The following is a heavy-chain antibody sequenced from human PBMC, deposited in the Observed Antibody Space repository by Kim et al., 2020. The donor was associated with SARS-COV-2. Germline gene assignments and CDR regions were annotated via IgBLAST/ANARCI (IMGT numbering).Heavy chain of an antibody. J-gene: IGHJ4*02. CDR1: GGSITSSTYY. CDR3: ARHVGRLPPSYCYF. Sequence: SETLSLTCTVSGGSITSSTYYWGWIRQPPGKGLEWIASIFYTGSTHYIPSLRTRLTMSVDRSKNQFSLKLSSVTAADTAVYYCARHVGRLPPSYCYFWCQGTLVTVSS. V-gene: IGHV4-39*01. CDR2: IFYTGST.